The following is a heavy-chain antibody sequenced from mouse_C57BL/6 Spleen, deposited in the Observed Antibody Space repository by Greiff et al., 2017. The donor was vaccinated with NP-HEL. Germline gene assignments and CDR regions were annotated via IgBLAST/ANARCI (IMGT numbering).Heavy chain of an antibody. J-gene: IGHJ1*03. CDR1: GYTFTDYY. Sequence: VQLKESGAELVRPGASVKLSCKASGYTFTDYYINWVKQRPGQGLEWIARIYPGSGNTYYNEKFKGKATLTAEKSSSTAYMQLSSLTSEDSAVYFCARRDFLMDFDVWGTGTTVTVSS. CDR2: IYPGSGNT. CDR3: ARRDFLMDFDV. V-gene: IGHV1-76*01.